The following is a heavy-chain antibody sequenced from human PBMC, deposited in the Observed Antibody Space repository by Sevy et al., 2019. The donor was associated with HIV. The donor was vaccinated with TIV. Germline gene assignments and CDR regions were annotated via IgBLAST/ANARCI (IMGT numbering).Heavy chain of an antibody. J-gene: IGHJ4*02. CDR3: ARGGTTLGLVRHYFDY. CDR2: IYSDGST. Sequence: EGSLRLSCAASGFSVNSYYMTWVRQAPGKALDWVSIIYSDGSTKYADALKGRFTISRDNSKNTMYLQMNSLRVEDTAVYYCARGGTTLGLVRHYFDYWGQGTLVTVSS. V-gene: IGHV3-66*01. CDR1: GFSVNSYY. D-gene: IGHD1-1*01.